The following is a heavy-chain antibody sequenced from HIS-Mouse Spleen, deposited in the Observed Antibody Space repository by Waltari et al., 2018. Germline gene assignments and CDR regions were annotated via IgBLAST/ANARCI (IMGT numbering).Heavy chain of an antibody. CDR3: ARVNGGSGLYYFDY. J-gene: IGHJ4*02. CDR2: IYYSGST. D-gene: IGHD3-10*01. Sequence: QLQLQESGPGLVKPSETLSLTCTVSGGSISSSSYYWGWIRQPPGKGLEWIGSIYYSGSTYYKPSLKGRGTISVDTSKNQFSLKLSSVTAADTAVYYCARVNGGSGLYYFDYWGQGTLVTVSS. CDR1: GGSISSSSYY. V-gene: IGHV4-39*07.